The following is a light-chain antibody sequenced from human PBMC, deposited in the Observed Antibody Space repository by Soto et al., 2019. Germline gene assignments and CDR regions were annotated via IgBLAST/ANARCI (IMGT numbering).Light chain of an antibody. Sequence: EIVLTQSPDTLSLSPGERVTLSCRASQSVSSSNLAWYQQKPGQAPRLLIYGASIRATGIPDRFSGSGSGTDFTLTISRLEPEDFAVFYCQHYGSSLFTFGPGTKMDIK. CDR2: GAS. V-gene: IGKV3-20*01. J-gene: IGKJ3*01. CDR3: QHYGSSLFT. CDR1: QSVSSSN.